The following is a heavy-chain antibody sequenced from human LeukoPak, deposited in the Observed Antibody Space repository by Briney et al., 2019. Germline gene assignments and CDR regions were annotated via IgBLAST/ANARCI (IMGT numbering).Heavy chain of an antibody. J-gene: IGHJ5*02. D-gene: IGHD2-2*01. Sequence: GGSLRLSCAASGFTFSSYATSWVRQAPGKGLEWVSGISGSGGTTYHADSVKGRFTISRDNSRNTLYLQMSSLRAEDTAVYYCAKGYCSSFTCYSRFDPWGQGTLVTVSS. CDR3: AKGYCSSFTCYSRFDP. V-gene: IGHV3-23*01. CDR2: ISGSGGTT. CDR1: GFTFSSYA.